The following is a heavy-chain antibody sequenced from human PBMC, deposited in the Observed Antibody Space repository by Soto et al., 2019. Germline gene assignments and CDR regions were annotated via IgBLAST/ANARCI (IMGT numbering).Heavy chain of an antibody. CDR2: ISGSGGST. Sequence: EVQLLESGGGLVQPGGSLRLSCAASGFTFSNYAVTWVRQAPGKGLEWVSTISGSGGSTYYADSVKGRFTISRDNSKNTLYLRMNSLRAEDTAVYYCAEDQGSSWYEIDYWGQGTLVTVSS. V-gene: IGHV3-23*01. CDR3: AEDQGSSWYEIDY. J-gene: IGHJ4*02. CDR1: GFTFSNYA. D-gene: IGHD6-13*01.